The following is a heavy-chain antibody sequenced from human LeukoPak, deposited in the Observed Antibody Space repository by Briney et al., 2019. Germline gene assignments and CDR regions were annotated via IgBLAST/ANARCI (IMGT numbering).Heavy chain of an antibody. Sequence: SSETLSLTCTVSGGSISSGSYYWSWIRQPAGKGLEWIGRIYTSGSTNYNPSLKSRVTISVDTSKNQFSLKLSSVTAADTAVYYCAREPSSSWYYFDYWGQGTLVTVSS. CDR2: IYTSGST. CDR1: GGSISSGSYY. J-gene: IGHJ4*02. D-gene: IGHD6-13*01. V-gene: IGHV4-61*02. CDR3: AREPSSSWYYFDY.